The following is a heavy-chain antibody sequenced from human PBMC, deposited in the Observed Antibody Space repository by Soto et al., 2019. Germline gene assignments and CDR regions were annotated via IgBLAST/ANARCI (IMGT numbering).Heavy chain of an antibody. CDR2: ISYDVNNK. Sequence: QVQLVESGGGVVQPGRSLRLSCAASGFSFSTYGMHWVRQAPGKGLEWVAVISYDVNNKYYADSVKGRLTISRDNSKNTLYLQMNSLRAEDTAVYYCAKGQHCSTTSCYFYYYGMDVWGQGTTVAVSS. J-gene: IGHJ6*02. CDR1: GFSFSTYG. CDR3: AKGQHCSTTSCYFYYYGMDV. D-gene: IGHD2-2*01. V-gene: IGHV3-30*18.